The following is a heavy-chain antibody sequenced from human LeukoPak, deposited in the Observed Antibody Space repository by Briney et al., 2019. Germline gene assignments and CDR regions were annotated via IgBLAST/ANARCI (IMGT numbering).Heavy chain of an antibody. V-gene: IGHV5-51*01. D-gene: IGHD2-2*01. Sequence: GESLQISCKGSGYSFTTYWIGWVRQMTGQSLEWMGIIYPGDSDSRYSPSFQGQVTFSADKSISTAYLQWSSLKASDTAMYHCADRKRYCSSTSCYVVDYWGQGTLVTVSS. CDR1: GYSFTTYW. J-gene: IGHJ4*02. CDR3: ADRKRYCSSTSCYVVDY. CDR2: IYPGDSDS.